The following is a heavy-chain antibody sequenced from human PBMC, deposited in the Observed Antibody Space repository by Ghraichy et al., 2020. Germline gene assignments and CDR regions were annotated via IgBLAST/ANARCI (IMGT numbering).Heavy chain of an antibody. CDR2: IRSKAYGGTA. CDR1: GFTFGDYG. V-gene: IGHV3-49*03. J-gene: IGHJ6*02. CDR3: TREDLWSGHGMDV. Sequence: SLRLSCTAFGFTFGDYGMSWFRQAPGKGLEWVGFIRSKAYGGTAEYAASVKGRFTISRDDSKSIAYLQMNSLKTEDTAVYYCTREDLWSGHGMDVWGQGTTVTVSS. D-gene: IGHD3-3*01.